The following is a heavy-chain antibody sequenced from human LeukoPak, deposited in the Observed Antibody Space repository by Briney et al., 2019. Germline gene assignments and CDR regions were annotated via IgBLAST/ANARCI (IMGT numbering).Heavy chain of an antibody. V-gene: IGHV4-34*01. CDR2: INHSGST. J-gene: IGHJ4*02. CDR1: GGSFSGYY. Sequence: PSETLSLTCAVYGGSFSGYYWSWIRQPPGKGLEWIGEINHSGSTNYNPSPKSRVTISVDTSKNQFSLKLSSVTAADTAVYYCARASYGYLGFDYWGQGTLVTVSS. CDR3: ARASYGYLGFDY. D-gene: IGHD6-25*01.